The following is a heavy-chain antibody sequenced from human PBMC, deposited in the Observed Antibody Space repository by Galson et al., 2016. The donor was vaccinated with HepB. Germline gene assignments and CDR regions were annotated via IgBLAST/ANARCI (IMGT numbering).Heavy chain of an antibody. Sequence: SLRLSCAASGLTFSGSAMHWVRQASGKGLEWVGHIRSKANNYATAYAASVKGRFTISRDDSKNTAYLQMTSLKTEDTAVYYCTRHLDPGYSSSWYFWFDPWGQGTLVTVSS. V-gene: IGHV3-73*01. D-gene: IGHD6-13*01. CDR2: IRSKANNYAT. J-gene: IGHJ5*02. CDR1: GLTFSGSA. CDR3: TRHLDPGYSSSWYFWFDP.